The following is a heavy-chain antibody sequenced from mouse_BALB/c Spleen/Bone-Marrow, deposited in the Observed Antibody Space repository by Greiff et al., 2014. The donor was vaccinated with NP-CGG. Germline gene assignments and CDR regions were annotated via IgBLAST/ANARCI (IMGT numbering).Heavy chain of an antibody. CDR2: INSNGGST. D-gene: IGHD1-1*01. Sequence: DVMLVESGGGLVQPGGSLKLSCAASGFTFSSYGMSWVRQTPDKRLELVATINSNGGSTYYPDSVKGRFTISRDNAKNTLYLQMSSLKSEDTAMHYCARDYYGSSDYWGQGTTLTVSS. CDR3: ARDYYGSSDY. J-gene: IGHJ2*01. V-gene: IGHV5-6-3*01. CDR1: GFTFSSYG.